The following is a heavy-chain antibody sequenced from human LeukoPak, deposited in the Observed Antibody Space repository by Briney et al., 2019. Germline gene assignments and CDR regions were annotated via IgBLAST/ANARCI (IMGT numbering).Heavy chain of an antibody. CDR2: ISYDGSNK. D-gene: IGHD6-13*01. V-gene: IGHV3-30-3*01. Sequence: GRSLRLSCAASGFSFSSYAMHWVRQAPGKGLEWVAVISYDGSNKYYADSVKGRFTISRDNSKNTLYLQMNSLRAEDTAVYYCAKAGGSSSWQEYYYYGMDVWGQGTTVTVSS. J-gene: IGHJ6*02. CDR1: GFSFSSYA. CDR3: AKAGGSSSWQEYYYYGMDV.